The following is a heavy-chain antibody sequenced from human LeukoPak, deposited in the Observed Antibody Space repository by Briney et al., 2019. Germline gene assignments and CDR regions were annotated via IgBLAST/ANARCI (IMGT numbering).Heavy chain of an antibody. Sequence: HPGGSLRLSCAASGLTFSSYGMHWVRQAPGKGLEWVAVIWYDGSNKYYADSVKGRFTISRDNSKNTLYLQMNSLRAEDTAVYYCARAYCSSTSCYASNYYYYGMDVWGQGTTVTVSS. CDR2: IWYDGSNK. D-gene: IGHD2-2*01. CDR3: ARAYCSSTSCYASNYYYYGMDV. V-gene: IGHV3-33*01. J-gene: IGHJ6*02. CDR1: GLTFSSYG.